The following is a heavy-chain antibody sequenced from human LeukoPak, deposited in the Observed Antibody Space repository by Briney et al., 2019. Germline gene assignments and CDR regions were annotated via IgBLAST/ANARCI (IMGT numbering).Heavy chain of an antibody. CDR2: IYYSGST. J-gene: IGHJ4*01. D-gene: IGHD4/OR15-4a*01. CDR1: GGSINRCFDY. V-gene: IGHV4-39*01. CDR3: ARRPPEYGGNEFTY. Sequence: PSETLSLTCTVSGGSINRCFDYWVWIRQPPGKGLEWIGSIYYSGSTHYNPSLKSRVTMSIDTSKNQFSLRLSSVTAADTAVYYCARRPPEYGGNEFTYWGEARLVTVSS.